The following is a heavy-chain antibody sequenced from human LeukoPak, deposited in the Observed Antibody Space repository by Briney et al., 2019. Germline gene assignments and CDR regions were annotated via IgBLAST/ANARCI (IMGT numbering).Heavy chain of an antibody. CDR3: VRGYSFGPYGMDV. CDR2: ISDSGGST. V-gene: IGHV3-64D*09. J-gene: IGHJ6*02. Sequence: GGSLRLSCAASGFTFTSYSMNWVRQAPGKGLEYVSAISDSGGSTYYADSVKGRFTISRDNSKNTLYLQMSSLRAEDTAVYFCVRGYSFGPYGMDVWGQGTTVTVSS. CDR1: GFTFTSYS. D-gene: IGHD2-15*01.